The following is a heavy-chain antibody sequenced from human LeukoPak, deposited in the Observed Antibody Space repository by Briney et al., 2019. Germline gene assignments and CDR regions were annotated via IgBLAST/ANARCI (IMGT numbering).Heavy chain of an antibody. Sequence: GGSLRLSCAASGFTFSVSVMNWVRQAPGKGLEWVSGISSSGANTYYADSVKGRFTISRDNHKNTVHLQLNSLTPEDTAIYYCAKEGGYSSTWYWGQGTLVTVSS. CDR3: AKEGGYSSTWY. CDR1: GFTFSVSV. J-gene: IGHJ4*02. D-gene: IGHD6-13*01. CDR2: ISSSGANT. V-gene: IGHV3-23*01.